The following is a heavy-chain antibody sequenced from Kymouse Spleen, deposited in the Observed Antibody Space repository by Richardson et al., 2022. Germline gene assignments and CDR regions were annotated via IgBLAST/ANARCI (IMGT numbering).Heavy chain of an antibody. CDR3: AKDHSSGLLDY. CDR1: GFTFSSYG. CDR2: ISYDGSNK. D-gene: IGHD6-19*01. Sequence: QVQLVESGGGVVQPGRSLRLSCAASGFTFSSYGMHWVRQAPGKGLEWVAVISYDGSNKYYADSVKGRFTISRDNSKNTLYLQMNSLRAEDTAVYYCAKDHSSGLLDYWGQGTLVTVSS. V-gene: IGHV3-30*18. J-gene: IGHJ4*02.